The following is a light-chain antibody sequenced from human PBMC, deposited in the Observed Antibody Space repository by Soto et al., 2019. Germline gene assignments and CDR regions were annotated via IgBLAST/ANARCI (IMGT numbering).Light chain of an antibody. Sequence: EIVLTQSPGTLSLSPGERATLSCRASESVASNYLAWYQHKPGQAPRLLFFGASNRATGIPDRFSGSGSGTDFTLTIIRLEPEDFAVYYCHQYGSSPLTLVQGTKVHIK. V-gene: IGKV3-20*01. J-gene: IGKJ1*01. CDR3: HQYGSSPLT. CDR1: ESVASNY. CDR2: GAS.